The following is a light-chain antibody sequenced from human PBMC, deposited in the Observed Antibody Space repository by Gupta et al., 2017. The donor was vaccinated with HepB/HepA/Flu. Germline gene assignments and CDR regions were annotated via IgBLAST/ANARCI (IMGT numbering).Light chain of an antibody. CDR3: SSDTSSRTVV. J-gene: IGLJ2*01. CDR1: SSDVGGYNY. V-gene: IGLV2-14*01. CDR2: DVS. Sequence: QSALTQPASVSGSPGQSITISCTGTSSDVGGYNYVSWYQQHPGKVPKVMIYDVSNRPSGISNRFSGSKSGNTASLTISGLQAEDEADYYCSSDTSSRTVVFGGGTKLTVL.